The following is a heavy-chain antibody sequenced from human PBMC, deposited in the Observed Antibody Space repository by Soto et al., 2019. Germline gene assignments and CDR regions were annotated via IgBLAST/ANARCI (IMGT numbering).Heavy chain of an antibody. D-gene: IGHD2-15*01. J-gene: IGHJ4*02. CDR3: ARHFCSGSGCYFSEF. Sequence: GKGLEWIGYIHYTGSTDYNPSLKSRVTISVDASKNQFSLKLSSVTAADTAVSYCARHFCSGSGCYFSEFWGQGTLVTVSS. V-gene: IGHV4-59*08. CDR2: IHYTGST.